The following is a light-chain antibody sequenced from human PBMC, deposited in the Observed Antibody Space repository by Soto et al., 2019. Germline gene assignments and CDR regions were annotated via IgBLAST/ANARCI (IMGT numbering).Light chain of an antibody. V-gene: IGKV3-11*01. CDR2: DAS. Sequence: EIVLTQSPATLSLSPGERATLSCRASQSVSSYLAWYQQKPGQAPRLLIYDASNRATGIPARFSGSGSGTDFTLTISSLGPEDFAVYYCQQRSNWPSTFGGGTKVDIK. CDR3: QQRSNWPST. J-gene: IGKJ4*01. CDR1: QSVSSY.